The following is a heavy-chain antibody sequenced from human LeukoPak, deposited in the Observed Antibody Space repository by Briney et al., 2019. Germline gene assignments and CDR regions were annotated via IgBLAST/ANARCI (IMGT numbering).Heavy chain of an antibody. CDR1: GYSISSGYY. V-gene: IGHV4-38-2*02. D-gene: IGHD1-26*01. CDR3: ARVGVGDTTLDY. Sequence: SETLSLTCTVSGYSISSGYYWGWIRQPPGKGLEWLGSIFHSGSTYSNPSLKSRVTISVDTSKNQFSLKLNSVTAADTAVYYCARVGVGDTTLDYWGQGTLVTASS. CDR2: IFHSGST. J-gene: IGHJ4*02.